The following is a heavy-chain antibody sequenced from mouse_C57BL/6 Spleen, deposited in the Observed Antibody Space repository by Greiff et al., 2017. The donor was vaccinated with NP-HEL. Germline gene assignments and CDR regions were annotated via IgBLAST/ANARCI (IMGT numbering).Heavy chain of an antibody. CDR2: ISSGGDYI. V-gene: IGHV5-9-1*02. CDR3: TGYYGSSYAMDY. J-gene: IGHJ4*01. CDR1: GFTFSSYA. Sequence: EVQLVESGEGLVKPGGSLKLSCAASGFTFSSYAMSWVRQTPEKRLEWVAYISSGGDYIYYADTVKGRFTISRDNARNTLYLQMSSLKSEDTAMYYCTGYYGSSYAMDYWGQGTSVTVSS. D-gene: IGHD1-1*01.